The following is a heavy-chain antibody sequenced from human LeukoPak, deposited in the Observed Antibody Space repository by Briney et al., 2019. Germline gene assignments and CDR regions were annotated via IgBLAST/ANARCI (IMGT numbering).Heavy chain of an antibody. J-gene: IGHJ6*02. Sequence: GGSLRLSCAASGFTVSSNYMSWVRQAPGKGLEWVSVIYSGGSTYYADSVKGRFTISRDNSKNTLYLQMNSLRAEDTAVYYCARGLYGSGSYYQSLRRKYYYGMDVWGQGTTVTVSS. CDR3: ARGLYGSGSYYQSLRRKYYYGMDV. V-gene: IGHV3-66*01. D-gene: IGHD3-10*01. CDR2: IYSGGST. CDR1: GFTVSSNY.